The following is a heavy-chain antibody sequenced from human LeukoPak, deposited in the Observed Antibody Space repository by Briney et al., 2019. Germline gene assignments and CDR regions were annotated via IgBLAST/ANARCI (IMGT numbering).Heavy chain of an antibody. J-gene: IGHJ4*01. V-gene: IGHV3-21*01. CDR2: ISSLTTII. D-gene: IGHD3-10*01. CDR1: GFRISDSS. CDR3: AKDHFSYGSGLGDY. Sequence: MSGGSLRLSCAASGFRISDSSMNWFRQAPGKGLEWVSSISSLTTIIYYADSVRGRFTISRDNAENSLYLQMNRLRAEDSAVYYCAKDHFSYGSGLGDYWGHGTLVTVSS.